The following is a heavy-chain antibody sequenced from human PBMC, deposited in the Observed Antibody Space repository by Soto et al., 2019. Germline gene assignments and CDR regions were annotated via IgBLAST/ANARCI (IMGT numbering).Heavy chain of an antibody. CDR1: GFTFSSYG. J-gene: IGHJ6*03. V-gene: IGHV3-33*01. D-gene: IGHD2-2*01. Sequence: QVQLVESGGGVVQPGRSLRLSCAASGFTFSSYGMHWVRQAPGKGLEWVAVIWYDGSNKYYADSVKGRFTISRDNSKNTLDLQMNSLRAEDTAVYYCARDRVMVPADLVYYYYYYMDVWGKGTTVTVSS. CDR3: ARDRVMVPADLVYYYYYYMDV. CDR2: IWYDGSNK.